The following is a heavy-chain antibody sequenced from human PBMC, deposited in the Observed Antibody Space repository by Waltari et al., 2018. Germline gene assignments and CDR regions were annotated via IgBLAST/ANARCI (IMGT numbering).Heavy chain of an antibody. CDR3: TRGSFSGRPDY. J-gene: IGHJ4*02. CDR1: GFTFGDYA. Sequence: EVQLVESGGGLVQPGRSLRLSCTASGFTFGDYAMSWFRQAPGKGLEWVGFIRSKAYGGTTEDAASVKGRFTISRDDSKSIAYLQMNSLKTEDTAVYYCTRGSFSGRPDYWGQGTLVTVSS. V-gene: IGHV3-49*03. CDR2: IRSKAYGGTT. D-gene: IGHD1-26*01.